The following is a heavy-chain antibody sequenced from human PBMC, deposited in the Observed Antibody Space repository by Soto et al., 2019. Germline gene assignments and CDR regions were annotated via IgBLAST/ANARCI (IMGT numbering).Heavy chain of an antibody. CDR2: IWYDGSNK. J-gene: IGHJ5*02. Sequence: QVQLVESGGGVVQPGRSLRLSCAASGFTFSSYGMHWVRQAPGKGLEWVAVIWYDGSNKYYADSVKGRFTISRDNSKNTLYLQMNSLRAEDMAVYYCARDRGAGITRDWFDTWGQGTLVTVSS. V-gene: IGHV3-33*01. CDR3: ARDRGAGITRDWFDT. D-gene: IGHD3-10*01. CDR1: GFTFSSYG.